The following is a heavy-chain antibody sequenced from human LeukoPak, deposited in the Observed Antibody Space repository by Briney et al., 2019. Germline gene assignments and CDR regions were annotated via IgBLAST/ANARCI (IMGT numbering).Heavy chain of an antibody. J-gene: IGHJ5*02. Sequence: SGTLSLTCAVSGGSISSSNWWSWVRQPPGKGLEWIGEIYHSGSTNYNPSLKSRVTISVDKSKNQFSLKLSSVTAADTAVYYCARSVVPAANSWFDPWGQGTLVTVSS. D-gene: IGHD2-2*01. CDR2: IYHSGST. CDR3: ARSVVPAANSWFDP. CDR1: GGSISSSNW. V-gene: IGHV4-4*02.